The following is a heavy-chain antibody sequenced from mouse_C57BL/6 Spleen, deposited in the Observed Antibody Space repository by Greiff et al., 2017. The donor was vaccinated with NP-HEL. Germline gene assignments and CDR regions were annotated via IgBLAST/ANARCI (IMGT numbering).Heavy chain of an antibody. J-gene: IGHJ2*01. D-gene: IGHD4-1*01. CDR1: GFTFTDYY. V-gene: IGHV7-3*01. CDR2: IRNKANGYTT. CDR3: ARWALGGRYFDY. Sequence: EVKLMESGGGLVQPGGSLSLSCAASGFTFTDYYMSWVRQPPGKALEWLGFIRNKANGYTTEYSASVKGRFTISRDNSQSILYLQMNALRAEDSATYYCARWALGGRYFDYWGQGTTLTVSS.